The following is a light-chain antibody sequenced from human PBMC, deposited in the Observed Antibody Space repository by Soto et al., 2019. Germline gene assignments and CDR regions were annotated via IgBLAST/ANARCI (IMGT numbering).Light chain of an antibody. CDR3: QQYGSAMCT. J-gene: IGKJ5*01. Sequence: ELALTQYPGTRSLSPGGKARLSFKASQSVSSSYLACYHKKHGQAPRLLXDAASNTETGSPDRLSGSGSGTDFTLTISRMEPADVAGYYFQQYGSAMCTFGQGTRLEIK. V-gene: IGKV3-20*01. CDR1: QSVSSSY. CDR2: AAS.